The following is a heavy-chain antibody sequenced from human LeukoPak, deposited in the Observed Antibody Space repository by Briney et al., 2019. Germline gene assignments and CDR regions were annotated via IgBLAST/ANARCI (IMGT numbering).Heavy chain of an antibody. CDR1: GYSITSGYY. CDR3: QKDRVPPYCGSDCYSGLDY. J-gene: IGHJ4*02. D-gene: IGHD2-21*02. V-gene: IGHV4-38-2*01. CDR2: IYHSGSN. Sequence: KSSETLSLTCAVSGYSITSGYYWAWIRQPPGKGLEWIGSIYHSGSNYYNPSLRSRVAISVDTSRNQFSLKLNSVTAADTATYFFQKDRVPPYCGSDCYSGLDYWGQGTLVTVSS.